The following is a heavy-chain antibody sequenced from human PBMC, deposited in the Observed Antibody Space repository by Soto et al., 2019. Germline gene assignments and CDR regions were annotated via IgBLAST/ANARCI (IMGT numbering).Heavy chain of an antibody. CDR3: AHRPSGWYLFDY. V-gene: IGHV3-21*03. CDR2: ISSTTNYI. CDR1: GFTFTRYS. D-gene: IGHD6-19*01. Sequence: PGGSLRLSCAASGFTFTRYSMNWVRQAPGKGLEWVSSISSTTNYIYYGDSMKARLTITKDTSKNQVVLTMTNMDPVDTATYYCAHRPSGWYLFDYWGQGTLVTVSS. J-gene: IGHJ4*02.